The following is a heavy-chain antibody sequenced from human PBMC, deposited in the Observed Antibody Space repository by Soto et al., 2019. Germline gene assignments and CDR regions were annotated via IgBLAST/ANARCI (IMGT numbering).Heavy chain of an antibody. Sequence: SEPLSLTCTVSGGSVSSGNYYWSWIRQPPGKGLEWIGYFYYTGSTNYNPSLKSRVTISIDASKNQFSLRLSSVTAADTAVYYCASSMYYSDGSNYSPFDYWGQGTLVTVSA. V-gene: IGHV4-61*01. CDR1: GGSVSSGNYY. J-gene: IGHJ4*02. CDR2: FYYTGST. CDR3: ASSMYYSDGSNYSPFDY. D-gene: IGHD3-22*01.